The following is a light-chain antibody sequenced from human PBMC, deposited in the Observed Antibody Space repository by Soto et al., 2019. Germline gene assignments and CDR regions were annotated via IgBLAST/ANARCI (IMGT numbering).Light chain of an antibody. CDR3: SSYTRGRVV. V-gene: IGLV2-14*03. CDR2: NAF. J-gene: IGLJ2*01. CDR1: TSDVGGYNF. Sequence: QSALTQPASVSGSPGQSITISCTGTTSDVGGYNFVSWYQHHPGKAPKLMIYNAFDRPSGVSNRFSGSKSGNTASLTISGLQAEGEAHYYCSSYTRGRVVFGGGTKLTVL.